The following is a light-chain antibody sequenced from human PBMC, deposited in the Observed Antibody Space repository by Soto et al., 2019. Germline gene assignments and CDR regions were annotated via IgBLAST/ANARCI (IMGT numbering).Light chain of an antibody. CDR3: QQYSSYSFT. CDR2: DAS. V-gene: IGKV1-5*01. J-gene: IGKJ3*01. CDR1: QSISSW. Sequence: DIQMTQSPSTLSASVGDRVTITCRASQSISSWLAWYQQKPGKAPKLLIYDASSLESGVPSRFSGSGSGTEFTLTISSLQPDDFAIYYCQQYSSYSFTFGPGTKVDIK.